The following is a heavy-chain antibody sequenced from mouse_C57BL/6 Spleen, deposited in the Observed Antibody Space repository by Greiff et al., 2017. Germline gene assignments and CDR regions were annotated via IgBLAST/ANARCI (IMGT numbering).Heavy chain of an antibody. CDR2: ICTGDGDT. D-gene: IGHD1-1*01. V-gene: IGHV1-80*01. Sequence: VHLLQSGAELVKPGASVKISCKASGSAFSSYGMTWVRQRPGKGLEWIGTICTGDGDTNYNEKFKGKSTLTADKSSSTPYMQLSSLTSEDTAVYFCARRTKVVSTKAYWGQGTLVTVSA. CDR3: ARRTKVVSTKAY. CDR1: GSAFSSYG. J-gene: IGHJ3*01.